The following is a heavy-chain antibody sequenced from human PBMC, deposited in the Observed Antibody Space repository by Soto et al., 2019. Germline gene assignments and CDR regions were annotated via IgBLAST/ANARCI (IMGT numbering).Heavy chain of an antibody. CDR2: VIPVFNTS. CDR3: ARGDEMTAVTIFEY. J-gene: IGHJ4*02. D-gene: IGHD4-17*01. V-gene: IGHV1-69*01. Sequence: QVQLEQSGPEVKRPGTSVKVSCKASGGAFGRYSVSWVRQAPGQGLEWIGGVIPVFNTSNYSLKFQGRVAIFADLSTSSVFMELRSLRSEDTALYYCARGDEMTAVTIFEYWGQRTLVTVSS. CDR1: GGAFGRYS.